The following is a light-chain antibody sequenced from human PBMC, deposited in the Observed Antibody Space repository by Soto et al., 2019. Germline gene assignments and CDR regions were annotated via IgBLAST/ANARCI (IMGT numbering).Light chain of an antibody. Sequence: QSALTQPASVSGSPGQSITISCTGTSSDVGGYNYVSWYQQHPGKAPKLMIYDVINRPSGVSNRFSGSKSSNSASLTISGLQAEDEADYYCSSYTSSSTYVVFGGATKLTVL. CDR3: SSYTSSSTYVV. CDR1: SSDVGGYNY. J-gene: IGLJ2*01. V-gene: IGLV2-14*03. CDR2: DVI.